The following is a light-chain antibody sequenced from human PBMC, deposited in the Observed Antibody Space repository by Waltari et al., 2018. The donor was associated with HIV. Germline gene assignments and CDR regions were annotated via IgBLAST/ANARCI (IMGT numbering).Light chain of an antibody. CDR1: QRLSSSY. Sequence: EIVFTQSPGTLSLSPGASATLSCRASQRLSSSYLAWYQQKSGQAPRLLIYGASSRATGIPDRLSGSGSGTEFTLTIARLEPEDFAVYYCQQSETFGQGTRVEIK. J-gene: IGKJ1*01. CDR3: QQSET. V-gene: IGKV3-20*01. CDR2: GAS.